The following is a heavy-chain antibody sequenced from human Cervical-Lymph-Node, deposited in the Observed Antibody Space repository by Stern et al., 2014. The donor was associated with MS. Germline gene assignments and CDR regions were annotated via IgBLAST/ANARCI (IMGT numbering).Heavy chain of an antibody. CDR3: AKDPMTFHGYYDHYYGLDV. CDR2: ISHNGRTE. V-gene: IGHV3-30*18. D-gene: IGHD3-3*01. Sequence: VQLVESGGGVVQSGRSLRLSCAASGFSFSSYDMHWVRQAPGKGLEWVAVISHNGRTEYYADSVKGRFTISRDNSKNTMVLQMNSLRTEDTGVYYCAKDPMTFHGYYDHYYGLDVWGRGTTVTVAS. CDR1: GFSFSSYD. J-gene: IGHJ6*02.